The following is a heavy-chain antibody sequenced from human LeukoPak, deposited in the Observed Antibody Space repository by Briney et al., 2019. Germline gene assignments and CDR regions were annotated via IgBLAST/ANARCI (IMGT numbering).Heavy chain of an antibody. CDR3: ARVEVVVVAATPFDY. CDR2: IKQDGSEK. D-gene: IGHD2-15*01. Sequence: GGSLRLSCAASGFTFSSYWMSLVRQAPGKGLEGVANIKQDGSEKYYVDSVKGRFTSSRDNAKNPLYLQMNSLRAEDTAVYYCARVEVVVVAATPFDYWGQGTLVTVSS. CDR1: GFTFSSYW. V-gene: IGHV3-7*01. J-gene: IGHJ4*02.